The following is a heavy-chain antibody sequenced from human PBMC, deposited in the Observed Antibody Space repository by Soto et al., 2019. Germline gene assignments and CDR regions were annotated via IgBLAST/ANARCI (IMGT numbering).Heavy chain of an antibody. CDR1: GFSLSTSGGG. CDR3: AHIYRVVITFVGVIVQDAFDI. Sequence: SGPTLVNPTETLPLTCTFSGFSLSTSGGGVGWIRQPPGKALEWLALIYWNDDKRYSPSRKSRLTITKDTSKNQVVLTMTNMDPVDTATYYCAHIYRVVITFVGVIVQDAFDIWGQGTMVTVSS. V-gene: IGHV2-5*01. J-gene: IGHJ3*02. CDR2: IYWNDDK. D-gene: IGHD3-16*02.